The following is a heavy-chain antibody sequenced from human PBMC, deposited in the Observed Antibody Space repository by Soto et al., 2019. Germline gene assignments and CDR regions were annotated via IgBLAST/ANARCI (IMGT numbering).Heavy chain of an antibody. J-gene: IGHJ6*02. CDR3: AKDTASGSSYYYYYGMDV. D-gene: IGHD3-10*01. V-gene: IGHV3-9*01. Sequence: HPGGSLRLSCAASGFTFDDYAMHWVRQAPGKGLEWVSGISWNSGSIGYADSVKGRFTISRDNAKNSLYLQMNSLRAEDTALYYCAKDTASGSSYYYYYGMDVWGQGTTVTVSS. CDR2: ISWNSGSI. CDR1: GFTFDDYA.